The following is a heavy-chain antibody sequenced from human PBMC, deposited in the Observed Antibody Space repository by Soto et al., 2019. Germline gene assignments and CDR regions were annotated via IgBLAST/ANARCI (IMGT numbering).Heavy chain of an antibody. CDR2: IRSKANSYAT. D-gene: IGHD5-12*01. Sequence: EVQLVESGGGLVQPGGSLKLSCAASGFTFSGSAMHWVRQASGKGLEWVGRIRSKANSYATAYAASVKGRFTISRDDSKNTAYLQMNSLKTEDTAVYYCTSFSPTRRPGYGFDYWGQGTLVTVSS. J-gene: IGHJ4*02. V-gene: IGHV3-73*02. CDR1: GFTFSGSA. CDR3: TSFSPTRRPGYGFDY.